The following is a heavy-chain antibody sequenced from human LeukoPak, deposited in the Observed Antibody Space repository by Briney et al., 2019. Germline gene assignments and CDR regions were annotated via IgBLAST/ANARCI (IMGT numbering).Heavy chain of an antibody. CDR3: AKKVVVGATSPYSDFQD. V-gene: IGHV3-23*01. CDR1: GFTFRSYA. CDR2: ISGSGVTT. J-gene: IGHJ1*01. D-gene: IGHD1-26*01. Sequence: GGSLRLSCVASGFTFRSYAMSWVRQAPRKGLEWASAISGSGVTTHYAGSVKGRFSISRDNSKNTLYLQMNSLRAEDTALYYCAKKVVVGATSPYSDFQDWGQGTLVTVSS.